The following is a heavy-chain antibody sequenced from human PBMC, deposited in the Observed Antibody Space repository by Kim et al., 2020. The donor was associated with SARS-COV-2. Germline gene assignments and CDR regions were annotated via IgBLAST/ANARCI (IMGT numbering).Heavy chain of an antibody. V-gene: IGHV1-69*13. CDR3: ARDKDTYYYDSSGYTLRY. J-gene: IGHJ4*02. Sequence: SVKVSCKASGGTFSSYAISWVRQAPGQGLEWMGGIIPIFGTANYAQKFQGRVTITADESTSTAYMELSSLRSEDTAVYYCARDKDTYYYDSSGYTLRYWGQRTLVTVSS. CDR2: IIPIFGTA. CDR1: GGTFSSYA. D-gene: IGHD3-22*01.